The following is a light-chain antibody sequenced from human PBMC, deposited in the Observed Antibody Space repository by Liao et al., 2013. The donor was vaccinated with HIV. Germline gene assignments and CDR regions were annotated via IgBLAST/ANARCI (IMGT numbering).Light chain of an antibody. CDR3: QAWDTRTAV. Sequence: SYELTQPPSVSVAPGKTARITCGGNNIGSKSVHWYQQKPGQAPVLVIYYDSKRPSGIPERFSGSNSGNTATLTISGTQAMDEADYYCQAWDTRTAVFGGGTKLAVL. CDR1: NIGSKS. J-gene: IGLJ3*02. V-gene: IGLV3-21*01. CDR2: YDS.